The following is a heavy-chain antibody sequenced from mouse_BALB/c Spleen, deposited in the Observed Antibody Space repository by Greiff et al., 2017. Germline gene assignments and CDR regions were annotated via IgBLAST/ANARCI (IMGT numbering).Heavy chain of an antibody. D-gene: IGHD1-1*01. J-gene: IGHJ2*01. Sequence: VNVVESGAELVKPGASVKLSCKASGYTFTEYIIHWVKQRSGQGLEWIGWFYPGSGSIKYNEKFKDKATLTADKSSSTVYMELSRLTSEDSAVYFCARHEEGVYYGFDYWGQGTTLTVSS. V-gene: IGHV1-62-2*01. CDR1: GYTFTEYI. CDR3: ARHEEGVYYGFDY. CDR2: FYPGSGSI.